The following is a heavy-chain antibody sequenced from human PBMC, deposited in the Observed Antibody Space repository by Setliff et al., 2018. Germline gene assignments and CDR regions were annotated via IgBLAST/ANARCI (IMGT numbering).Heavy chain of an antibody. CDR2: IYITGST. CDR3: ARGFSYGVTTYGLDI. D-gene: IGHD3-10*01. J-gene: IGHJ3*02. V-gene: IGHV4-4*07. CDR1: GGSINNYY. Sequence: KASETLSLTCTISGGSINNYYWNWIRQSVDKGLEWIGRIYITGSTDYNPSLKSRVTISEDTSRNQFSLELSSVTAADTAVYFCARGFSYGVTTYGLDIWGRGTMVTVSS.